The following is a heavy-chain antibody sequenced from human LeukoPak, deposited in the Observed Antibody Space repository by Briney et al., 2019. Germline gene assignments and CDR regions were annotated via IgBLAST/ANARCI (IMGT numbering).Heavy chain of an antibody. CDR3: AKEGDWNDVTLMDV. Sequence: GGSLRLSCTASGFTFSSYSMNWVRQAPGKGLEWISYISSSSTIYYADSVKGRFTISRDNAKNSLYLQMNSLRAEDTAVYYCAKEGDWNDVTLMDVWGKGTTVTISS. D-gene: IGHD1-1*01. J-gene: IGHJ6*03. CDR1: GFTFSSYS. CDR2: ISSSSTI. V-gene: IGHV3-48*01.